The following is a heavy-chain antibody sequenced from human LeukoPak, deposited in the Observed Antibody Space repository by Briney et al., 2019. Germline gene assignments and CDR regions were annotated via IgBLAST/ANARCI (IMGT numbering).Heavy chain of an antibody. CDR2: ISGSGGNT. CDR3: ARWGGYGEIGAFDI. D-gene: IGHD3-3*01. Sequence: GGSLRLSCAASGFTFSDYAMSWVRQAPGKGLEWVSAISGSGGNTDYADSVKGRFTISRDNAKNSLYLQMNSLRAEDTAVYYCARWGGYGEIGAFDIWGQGTMVTVSS. J-gene: IGHJ3*02. V-gene: IGHV3-23*01. CDR1: GFTFSDYA.